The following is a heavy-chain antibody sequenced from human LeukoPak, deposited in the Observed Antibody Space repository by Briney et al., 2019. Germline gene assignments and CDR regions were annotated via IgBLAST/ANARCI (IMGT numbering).Heavy chain of an antibody. CDR2: NGRGGIHT. V-gene: IGHV3-23*01. D-gene: IGHD3/OR15-3a*01. CDR3: ARDYYFDY. CDR1: GFTFSSYP. J-gene: IGHJ4*02. Sequence: GGSLRLSCAASGFTFSSYPMSWVRQAPGKGLEWVSTNGRGGIHTYYADSVKGRFTISRDNSKHTLSLKMNSLRAEDTAVYYCARDYYFDYWGQGTLVTVSS.